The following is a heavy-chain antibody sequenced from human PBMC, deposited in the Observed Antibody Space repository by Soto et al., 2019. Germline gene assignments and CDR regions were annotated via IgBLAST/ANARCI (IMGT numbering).Heavy chain of an antibody. CDR3: AKDGQESNGYVDAYEI. V-gene: IGHV3-30*18. CDR2: ISYDGNYK. CDR1: GFTFSSYS. D-gene: IGHD5-12*01. J-gene: IGHJ3*02. Sequence: QVQLVESGGGVVQPGGSLRLSCAASGFTFSSYSMNWVRQAPGKGLEWVALISYDGNYKFYGDSVKGRFTISRDNSYNTLSLQMNRLRAEDTAVDYCAKDGQESNGYVDAYEIWGQGAMVTVSS.